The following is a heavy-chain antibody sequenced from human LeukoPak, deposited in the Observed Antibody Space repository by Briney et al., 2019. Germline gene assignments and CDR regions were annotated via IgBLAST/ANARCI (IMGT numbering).Heavy chain of an antibody. V-gene: IGHV3-30-3*01. CDR1: GFTFSSYA. J-gene: IGHJ6*02. CDR3: ARGDTHCSSISCPRLYYGMDV. Sequence: GGSLRLSCAASGFTFSSYAMHWVRQAPGKGLEWVAVISYDGSNKYYADSVKGRFTISRDNSKNTLYLQMNSLRAEDTAVYYCARGDTHCSSISCPRLYYGMDVWGQGTTVTVSS. D-gene: IGHD2-2*01. CDR2: ISYDGSNK.